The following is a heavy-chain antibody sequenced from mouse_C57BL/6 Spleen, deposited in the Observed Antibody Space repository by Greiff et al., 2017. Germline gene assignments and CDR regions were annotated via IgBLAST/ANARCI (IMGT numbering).Heavy chain of an antibody. CDR2: INPNNGGT. CDR3: ARPLYDFFAY. V-gene: IGHV1-26*01. CDR1: GYTFTDYY. D-gene: IGHD2-12*01. J-gene: IGHJ3*01. Sequence: EVQLQQSGPELVKPGASVKISCKASGYTFTDYYMNWVKQSHGKSLEWIGDINPNNGGTSYNQKFKGKATLTVDKSSSTAYMELRSLTSEDSAVYYCARPLYDFFAYWGQGTLVTVSA.